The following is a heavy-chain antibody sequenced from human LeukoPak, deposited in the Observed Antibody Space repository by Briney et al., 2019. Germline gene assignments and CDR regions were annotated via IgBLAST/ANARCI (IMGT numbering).Heavy chain of an antibody. V-gene: IGHV3-23*01. CDR3: ARENAFDI. CDR2: NAGATRT. CDR1: GFTFNTYD. Sequence: GGSLRLSCAVSGFTFNTYDMNWVRQAPGKGLEWVSANAGATRTYYADSVKGRFTISRDNSKNTLYLQMNSLTAEDTAVYYCARENAFDIWGQGTMVTVSS. J-gene: IGHJ3*02.